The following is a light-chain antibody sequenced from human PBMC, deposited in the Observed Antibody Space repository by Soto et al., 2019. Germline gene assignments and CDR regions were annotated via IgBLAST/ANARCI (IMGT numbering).Light chain of an antibody. CDR3: SSYTSSSTLLYV. Sequence: QSVLTQPASVSGSPGQSITISCTGTRSDVGGYNYVSWYQQHPGKAPKLMIYEVSNRPSGVSNRFSGSKSGNTASLTISGLQAEDEADYSCSSYTSSSTLLYVFGTGTKLTVL. J-gene: IGLJ1*01. CDR2: EVS. CDR1: RSDVGGYNY. V-gene: IGLV2-14*01.